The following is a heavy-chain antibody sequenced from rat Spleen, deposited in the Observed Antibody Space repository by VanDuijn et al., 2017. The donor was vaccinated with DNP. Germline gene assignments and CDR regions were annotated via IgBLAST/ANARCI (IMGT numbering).Heavy chain of an antibody. D-gene: IGHD5-1*01. CDR3: ARPGSPYHFDY. CDR1: GFTFSDYS. V-gene: IGHV5-29*01. CDR2: ISYDGSST. J-gene: IGHJ2*01. Sequence: EVQLVESDGGLVQPGRSLKLSCAASGFTFSDYSMAWVRQAPTKGLEWVATISYDGSSTYYRDSVKGRFTISRDNAKSTLYLQMDSLRSEDTATYYCARPGSPYHFDYWGQGVMVTVSS.